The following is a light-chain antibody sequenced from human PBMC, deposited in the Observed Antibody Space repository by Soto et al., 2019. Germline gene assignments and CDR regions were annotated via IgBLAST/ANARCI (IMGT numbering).Light chain of an antibody. CDR1: SNDVGDYDY. Sequence: QSALTQPRSVFGSPGQSVTISCTGTSNDVGDYDYVSWYQQYPGKAPKLIIYDVNKRPSGVPDRFSGSKSGNTASLTISALQAEDEADYYCCSYAGGYTFVFGTGTKLTVL. CDR3: CSYAGGYTFV. V-gene: IGLV2-11*01. CDR2: DVN. J-gene: IGLJ1*01.